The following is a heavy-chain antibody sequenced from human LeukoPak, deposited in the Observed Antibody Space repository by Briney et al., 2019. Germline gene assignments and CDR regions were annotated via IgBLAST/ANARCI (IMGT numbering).Heavy chain of an antibody. Sequence: PGGSLRLSCAASGFAFSTYEMSWDRQAPGKGLEWVSYISSSGSTIYYADSVKGRFTISRDNAKNSLYLQMNSLRAEDTAVYYCARVGAYAAVNCWGQGTLVTVSS. CDR3: ARVGAYAAVNC. V-gene: IGHV3-48*03. CDR1: GFAFSTYE. D-gene: IGHD3-16*01. J-gene: IGHJ4*02. CDR2: ISSSGSTI.